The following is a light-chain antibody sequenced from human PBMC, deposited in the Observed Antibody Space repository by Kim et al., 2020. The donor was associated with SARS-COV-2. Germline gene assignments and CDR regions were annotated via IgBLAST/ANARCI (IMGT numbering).Light chain of an antibody. CDR1: SGSIASNY. CDR2: EDN. J-gene: IGLJ2*01. V-gene: IGLV6-57*03. CDR3: QSYDSSNVV. Sequence: GKTVTISCTRSSGSIASNYVQWYQQRPGSAPTTVIYEDNQRPSGVPDRFSGSIDSSSNSASLNISGLKTEDEADYYCQSYDSSNVVFGGGTQLTVL.